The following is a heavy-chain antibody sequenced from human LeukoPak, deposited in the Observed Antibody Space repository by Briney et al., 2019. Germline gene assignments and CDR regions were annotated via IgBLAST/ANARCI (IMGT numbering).Heavy chain of an antibody. J-gene: IGHJ4*02. CDR3: AREDPGDYADSLGY. CDR1: GFTFSNYG. Sequence: GGSLRLSCVASGFTFSNYGLAWVRQAPGKGLEWVSAISGRVSGTYYAGSVRGRFTISRDNSKNTLYLQMNSLRAEDTAVYYGAREDPGDYADSLGYWGQGTLVPVSS. CDR2: ISGRVSGT. V-gene: IGHV3-23*01. D-gene: IGHD4-17*01.